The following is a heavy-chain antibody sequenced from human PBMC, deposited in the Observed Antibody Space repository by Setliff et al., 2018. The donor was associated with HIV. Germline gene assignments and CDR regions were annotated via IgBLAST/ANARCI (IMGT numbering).Heavy chain of an antibody. D-gene: IGHD3-22*01. CDR2: IYPDDSDT. CDR3: AALPTTMIIVGSYES. Sequence: PGESLKISCKGSGDSFSNYWIAWVRQVPGKGLEWMGIIYPDDSDTRYSPSFQGHVTISADKSTNTAYVQWSSLEASDTAVYYCAALPTTMIIVGSYESWGQGTLVTVSS. CDR1: GDSFSNYW. V-gene: IGHV5-51*01. J-gene: IGHJ5*02.